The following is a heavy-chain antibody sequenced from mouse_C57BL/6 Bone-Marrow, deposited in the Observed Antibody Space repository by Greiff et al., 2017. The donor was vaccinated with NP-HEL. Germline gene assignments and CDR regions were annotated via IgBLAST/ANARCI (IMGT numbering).Heavy chain of an antibody. D-gene: IGHD1-1*01. V-gene: IGHV14-4*01. CDR2: IDPENGDT. CDR1: GFNIKDDY. J-gene: IGHJ2*01. CDR3: TIITTVVAPFDY. Sequence: EVKLMESGAELVRPGASVKLSCTASGFNIKDDYMHWVKQRPEQGLEWIGWIDPENGDTEYASKFQGKATITADTSSNTAYLQLSSLTSEDTAVYYCTIITTVVAPFDYWGQGTTLTVSS.